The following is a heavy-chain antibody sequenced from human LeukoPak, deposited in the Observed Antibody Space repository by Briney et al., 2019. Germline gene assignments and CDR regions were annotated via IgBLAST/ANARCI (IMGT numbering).Heavy chain of an antibody. D-gene: IGHD2-2*01. V-gene: IGHV3-53*01. CDR2: IYSGGGT. Sequence: PGGSLRLSCAASGFTVSGNYMSWVRQAPGKGLEWVSVIYSGGGTYYADSVKGRFTISRDSSKNTLYLQMNSLRAEDTAVYYCAKLSSTSSKEIDYWGQGTLVTVSS. J-gene: IGHJ4*02. CDR3: AKLSSTSSKEIDY. CDR1: GFTVSGNY.